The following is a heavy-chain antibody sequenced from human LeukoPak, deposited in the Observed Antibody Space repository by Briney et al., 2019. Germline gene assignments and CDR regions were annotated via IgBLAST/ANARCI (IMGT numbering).Heavy chain of an antibody. D-gene: IGHD3-22*01. V-gene: IGHV1-2*02. Sequence: ASVKVSCKASGYTFTCYYMHWVRQAPGQGLEWMGWINPNSGGTNYAQKFQGRVTMTRDTSISTAYMELSRLRSDDTDVYYCAVSYYYDSSGYYSDAFDIWGQGTMVTVSS. CDR1: GYTFTCYY. CDR2: INPNSGGT. J-gene: IGHJ3*02. CDR3: AVSYYYDSSGYYSDAFDI.